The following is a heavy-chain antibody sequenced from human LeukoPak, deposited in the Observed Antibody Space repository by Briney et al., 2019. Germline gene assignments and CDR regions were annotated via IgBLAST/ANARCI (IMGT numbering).Heavy chain of an antibody. CDR1: GYTFTSYD. CDR2: MNPNSGNT. V-gene: IGHV1-8*01. J-gene: IGHJ4*02. Sequence: GASVKVSCKASGYTFTSYDINWVRQATGQGLEWMGWMNPNSGNTGYAQKFQGRVTMTRNTSISTAYMELSSLRSEDTAVYYCATLPYYDSSGYYLASLRQYYFDYWGQGTLVTVSS. CDR3: ATLPYYDSSGYYLASLRQYYFDY. D-gene: IGHD3-22*01.